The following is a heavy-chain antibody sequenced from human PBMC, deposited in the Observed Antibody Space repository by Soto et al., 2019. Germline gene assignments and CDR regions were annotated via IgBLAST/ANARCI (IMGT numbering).Heavy chain of an antibody. CDR3: ARSWGLYCSSSRCYSPWFDP. CDR1: GFTFNSHE. Sequence: GGSLRLSCAGSGFTFNSHEMTWVRQAPGKWLEWISSISSSGGSIYYADSVKGRITVSRDNAKNSLYLQMNSLRAEDTAVYYCARSWGLYCSSSRCYSPWFDPWGRGXLVTVYS. J-gene: IGHJ5*02. D-gene: IGHD2-2*02. CDR2: ISSSGGSI. V-gene: IGHV3-48*03.